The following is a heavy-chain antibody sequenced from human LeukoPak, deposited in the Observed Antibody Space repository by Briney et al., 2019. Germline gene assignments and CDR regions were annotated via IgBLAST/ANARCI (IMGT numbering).Heavy chain of an antibody. CDR1: GFTFSSYG. CDR3: ARDGRWLQLPPFDY. D-gene: IGHD5-24*01. J-gene: IGHJ4*02. V-gene: IGHV3-30*02. CDR2: IRYDGSNK. Sequence: GGSLRLSYAASGFTFSSYGMHWVRLAPGKELEWVAFIRYDGSNKYYADSVKGRFTISRDNSKNTLYLQMNSLRAEDTAVYYCARDGRWLQLPPFDYWGQGTLVTVSS.